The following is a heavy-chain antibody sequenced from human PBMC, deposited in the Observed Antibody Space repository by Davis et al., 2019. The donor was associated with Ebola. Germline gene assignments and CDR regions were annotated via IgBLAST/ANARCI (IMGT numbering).Heavy chain of an antibody. CDR2: ISSSSSYI. J-gene: IGHJ6*03. Sequence: GESLKISCAASGFTFSSYSMNWVRQAPGKGLEWVSSISSSSSYIYYADSVKGRFTISRDNAKNSLYLQMNSLRAEDTAVYYCARVYDILTGLGPMDVWGKGTTVTVSS. D-gene: IGHD3-9*01. CDR3: ARVYDILTGLGPMDV. CDR1: GFTFSSYS. V-gene: IGHV3-21*01.